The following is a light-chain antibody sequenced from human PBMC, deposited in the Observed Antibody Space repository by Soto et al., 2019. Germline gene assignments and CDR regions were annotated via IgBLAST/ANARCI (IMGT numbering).Light chain of an antibody. CDR2: DAS. V-gene: IGKV3-11*01. CDR1: QSVSSY. J-gene: IGKJ1*01. Sequence: EIVLTQSPATLSLSPGERATLSCRASQSVSSYLAWYQQEPGQAPRLLIYDASSRATGIPARFSGSGSGTDFTLTISSLEPEDFAVYYCQHRSNWPRTFGQGTKVEIK. CDR3: QHRSNWPRT.